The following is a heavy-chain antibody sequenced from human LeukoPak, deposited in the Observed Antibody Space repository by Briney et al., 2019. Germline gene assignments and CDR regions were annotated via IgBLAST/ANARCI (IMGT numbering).Heavy chain of an antibody. CDR1: GYTFTGYY. D-gene: IGHD2-15*01. V-gene: IGHV1-2*06. J-gene: IGHJ4*02. CDR3: TRDLGYCSGGSCSDY. CDR2: INPNSGGT. Sequence: ASVKVSCKASGYTFTGYYMHWVRQAPGQGLEWMGRINPNSGGTNYAQKFQGRVTMTRDTSISTAYMELSSLRSDDTAVYYCTRDLGYCSGGSCSDYWGQGTLVTVSS.